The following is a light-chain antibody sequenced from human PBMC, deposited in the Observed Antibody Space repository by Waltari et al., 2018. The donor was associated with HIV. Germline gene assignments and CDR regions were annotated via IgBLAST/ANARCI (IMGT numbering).Light chain of an antibody. CDR1: NSNVGSFNF. J-gene: IGLJ3*02. CDR2: EVT. CDR3: SSYAGSNIWV. Sequence: QSALTQPASVSGSPGQSITISCTGTNSNVGSFNFVSWYQQHPGKAPRLMIDEVTKRPSGISKRFSGSKSGNTASLTISGLQAEDEAYYYCSSYAGSNIWVFGGGTKLTVL. V-gene: IGLV2-23*02.